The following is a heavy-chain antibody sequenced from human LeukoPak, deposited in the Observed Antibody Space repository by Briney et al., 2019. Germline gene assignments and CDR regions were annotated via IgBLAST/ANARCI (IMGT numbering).Heavy chain of an antibody. CDR1: GGSISGYY. V-gene: IGHV4-4*09. CDR3: TKREGPMSGSYDYFDP. CDR2: IHSNGYT. D-gene: IGHD1-26*01. Sequence: SETLSLTCSVSGGSISGYYWSWIRQPPGQGLEWIAYIHSNGYTNYNPSLKSRVTISVDTSKNQFSPQVTSVTAADTAMYYCTKREGPMSGSYDYFDPWGQGTLVTVS. J-gene: IGHJ5*02.